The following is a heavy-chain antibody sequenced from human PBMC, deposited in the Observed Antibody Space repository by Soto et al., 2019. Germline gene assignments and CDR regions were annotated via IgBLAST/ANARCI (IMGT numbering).Heavy chain of an antibody. J-gene: IGHJ5*02. CDR3: ARPESIAEAGTPRYWFDP. CDR2: IYYSGST. CDR1: GGSIRSSSYY. V-gene: IGHV4-39*01. Sequence: QLQLQESGPGLVKPSETLSLTCTVSGGSIRSSSYYWGWIRQPPGKWLEWIGSIYYSGSTYYNPSLKSRVTRSVDTSKNQFSLKLSAVTAADTAVYDCARPESIAEAGTPRYWFDPWGRGTLVTVIS. D-gene: IGHD6-13*01.